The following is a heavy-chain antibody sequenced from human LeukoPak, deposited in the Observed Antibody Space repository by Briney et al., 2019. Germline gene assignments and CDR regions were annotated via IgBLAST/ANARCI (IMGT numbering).Heavy chain of an antibody. CDR3: ARGRQIYYDSSGYYDNWFDP. V-gene: IGHV3-66*01. CDR1: GFTVRSSY. D-gene: IGHD3-22*01. J-gene: IGHJ5*02. CDR2: IYGGGST. Sequence: GGSLRLSCAASGFTVRSSYMTWVRQAPGKGLEWVSVIYGGGSTYYADSVKGRFTISRDNSKNTLYLHMNSLRAEDTAVYYCARGRQIYYDSSGYYDNWFDPWGQGTLVTVSS.